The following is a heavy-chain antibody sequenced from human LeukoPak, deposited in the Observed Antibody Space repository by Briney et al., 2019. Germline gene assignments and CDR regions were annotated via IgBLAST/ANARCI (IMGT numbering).Heavy chain of an antibody. J-gene: IGHJ6*03. Sequence: ASVKVSCKASGYTFPSYYMHWVRQAPGQGLEWMGVINPSGGNTNSAQKFQGRVTMTRDTSTSTAYMELRSLRPDDTAVYYCARDLSIQDYYYMDVWGKGTTVTVSS. CDR2: INPSGGNT. D-gene: IGHD2-21*01. CDR1: GYTFPSYY. CDR3: ARDLSIQDYYYMDV. V-gene: IGHV1-46*01.